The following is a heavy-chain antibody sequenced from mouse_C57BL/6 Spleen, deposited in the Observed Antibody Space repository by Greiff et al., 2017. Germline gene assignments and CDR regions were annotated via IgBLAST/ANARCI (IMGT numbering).Heavy chain of an antibody. CDR3: ARLNDGYSTSHYYAMDY. D-gene: IGHD2-3*01. CDR2: ILPGSGSP. J-gene: IGHJ4*01. Sequence: QVQLKQSGAELMKPGASVKLSCKATGYTFTGYWIEWVKQRPGHGLEWIGEILPGSGSPNYNEKFKGKATFTADTSSNTAYMQLSSLTTEDSAIYYCARLNDGYSTSHYYAMDYWGQGTSVTVSS. CDR1: GYTFTGYW. V-gene: IGHV1-9*01.